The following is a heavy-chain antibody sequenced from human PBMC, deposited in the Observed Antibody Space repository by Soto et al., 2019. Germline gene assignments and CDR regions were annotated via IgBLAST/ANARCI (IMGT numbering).Heavy chain of an antibody. CDR2: INHSGST. J-gene: IGHJ4*02. V-gene: IGHV4-34*01. CDR1: GGSFSGYY. CDR3: ARGIAARI. D-gene: IGHD6-6*01. Sequence: QVQLQQWGAGLLKPSETLSLTCAVYGGSFSGYYWSWIRQPPGKGLEWIGEINHSGSTHYNPSLKSRVTISVDTSKNQFSLKLSSVTAADTAVYYCARGIAARIWGQGTLVTVSS.